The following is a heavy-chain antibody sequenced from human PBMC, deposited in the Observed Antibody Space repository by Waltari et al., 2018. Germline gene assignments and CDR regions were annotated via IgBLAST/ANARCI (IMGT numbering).Heavy chain of an antibody. CDR2: ISRGSTFI. V-gene: IGHV3-21*01. CDR3: AREWGVMVGTAGYYLDY. CDR1: GFTFSCFS. D-gene: IGHD2-15*01. J-gene: IGHJ4*02. Sequence: EVQLVGSGGGLVKPGGSLRLSCSASGFTFSCFSFLRCRQAPGKGLEWVSSISRGSTFIYYADSVKGRFTISRDNAKNSLYLQMNSLRAEDTAVYYCAREWGVMVGTAGYYLDYWGQGTLVTVSS.